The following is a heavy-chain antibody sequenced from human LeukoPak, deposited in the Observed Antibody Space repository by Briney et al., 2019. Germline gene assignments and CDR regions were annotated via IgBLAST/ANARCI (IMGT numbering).Heavy chain of an antibody. Sequence: GASVKVSCKASGYTFTSYYMHWVRQAPGQGLEWMGVINPSGGSTSYAQKFQGRVTMTRDMSTSTVYMELSSLRSEDTAVYYCARVGPAASFDYWGQGPLVTVSS. CDR2: INPSGGST. CDR1: GYTFTSYY. D-gene: IGHD2-2*01. V-gene: IGHV1-46*01. CDR3: ARVGPAASFDY. J-gene: IGHJ4*02.